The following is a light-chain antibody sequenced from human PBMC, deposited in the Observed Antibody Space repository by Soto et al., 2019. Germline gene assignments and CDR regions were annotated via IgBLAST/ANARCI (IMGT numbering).Light chain of an antibody. J-gene: IGLJ1*01. CDR2: QDS. Sequence: SYELTQPPSVSVSPGQTASITCSGDRLGDKYVCWYQQKPGQSPVLVIYQDSKRPSGIPERFSGSNSGNTATLTISGTQAMDESDYYCQAWDSSTYVFGTGTKLTVL. CDR3: QAWDSSTYV. CDR1: RLGDKY. V-gene: IGLV3-1*01.